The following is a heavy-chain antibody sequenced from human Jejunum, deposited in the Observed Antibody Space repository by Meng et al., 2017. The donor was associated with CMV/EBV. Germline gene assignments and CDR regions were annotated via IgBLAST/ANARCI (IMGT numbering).Heavy chain of an antibody. CDR2: IIPSLNIA. CDR1: FSTYS. D-gene: IGHD6-13*01. V-gene: IGHV1-69*10. Sequence: FSTYSGSWVRQAPGQGLEWMGGIIPSLNIANYAQKFRGRVTITADNADKSTSTAYIELSSLRSEDTAVYYCARVHQQLVRGYFDSWGQGTLVTVSS. J-gene: IGHJ4*02. CDR3: ARVHQQLVRGYFDS.